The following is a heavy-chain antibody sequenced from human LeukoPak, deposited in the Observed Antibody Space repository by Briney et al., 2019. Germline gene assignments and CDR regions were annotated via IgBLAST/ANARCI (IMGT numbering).Heavy chain of an antibody. J-gene: IGHJ4*02. CDR2: ISGSGTST. CDR3: ARGGSSGWYSRSRTKNYYDY. D-gene: IGHD6-19*01. CDR1: GFTFSSYG. Sequence: GGTLRLSCAASGFTFSSYGMSWVRQAPGKGLEWVSAISGSGTSTYYADSVKARFTVSRDNSKNTLYLQVNSLRADDTAVYYCARGGSSGWYSRSRTKNYYDYWGQGTLVTVSS. V-gene: IGHV3-23*01.